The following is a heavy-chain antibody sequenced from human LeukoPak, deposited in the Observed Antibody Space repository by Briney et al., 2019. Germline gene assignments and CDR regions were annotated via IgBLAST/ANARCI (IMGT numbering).Heavy chain of an antibody. D-gene: IGHD6-19*01. V-gene: IGHV1-46*01. Sequence: GASVKVSCKASGYTFTSYYIHWVRQAPGQGLEWMGIINPSGGSISYAQKFQGRVTMARDTSTSTVYMELSSLRSEDTAVYYCARGSSIVVAVEYYFDYGGQGTLVTVSS. J-gene: IGHJ4*02. CDR1: GYTFTSYY. CDR3: ARGSSIVVAVEYYFDY. CDR2: INPSGGSI.